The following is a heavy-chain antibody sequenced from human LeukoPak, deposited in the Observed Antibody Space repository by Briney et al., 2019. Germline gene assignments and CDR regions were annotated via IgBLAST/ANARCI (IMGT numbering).Heavy chain of an antibody. V-gene: IGHV3-11*06. CDR3: ATYYYGSGSYNALIAEYFQR. CDR1: GFIFSDYY. D-gene: IGHD3-10*01. Sequence: PGGSLRLSCAASGFIFSDYYMSWIRQAPGKGLEWVSYISSSSSYTKYADSVKGRFTISRDNAKNSLYLQMNSLRAEDSAMYYCATYYYGSGSYNALIAEYFQRWGQGTLVTVSS. J-gene: IGHJ1*01. CDR2: ISSSSSYT.